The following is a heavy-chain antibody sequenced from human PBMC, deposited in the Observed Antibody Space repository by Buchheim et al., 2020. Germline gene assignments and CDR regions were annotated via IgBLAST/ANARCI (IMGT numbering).Heavy chain of an antibody. D-gene: IGHD1-26*01. CDR2: ILYGGTNK. Sequence: QLQLVESGGGVVQPGRSLRLSCAASGFNFRNYGMHWVRQAPGKGLEWVAAILYGGTNKYYADSVKGRFTISRENSKNTLFLQMNSLRAEDTAVYYCAKEDLSYTGSYCDYWGQGAL. V-gene: IGHV3-30*18. CDR3: AKEDLSYTGSYCDY. CDR1: GFNFRNYG. J-gene: IGHJ4*02.